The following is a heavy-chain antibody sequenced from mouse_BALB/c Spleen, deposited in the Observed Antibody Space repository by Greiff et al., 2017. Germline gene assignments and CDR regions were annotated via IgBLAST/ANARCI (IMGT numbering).Heavy chain of an antibody. Sequence: DVHLVESGGGLVQPGGSRKLSCAASGFTFSSFGMHWVRQAPEKGLEWVAYISSGSSTIYYADTVKGRFTISRDNPKNTLFLQMTSLRSEDTAMYYCARGGDGYSYAMDYWGQGTSVTVSS. CDR2: ISSGSSTI. D-gene: IGHD2-3*01. V-gene: IGHV5-17*02. CDR3: ARGGDGYSYAMDY. CDR1: GFTFSSFG. J-gene: IGHJ4*01.